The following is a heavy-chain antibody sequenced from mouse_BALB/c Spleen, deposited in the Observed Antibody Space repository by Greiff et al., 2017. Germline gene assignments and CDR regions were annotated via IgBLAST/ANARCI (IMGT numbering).Heavy chain of an antibody. D-gene: IGHD2-1*01. J-gene: IGHJ4*01. CDR2: INPYNDGT. V-gene: IGHV1-14*01. CDR3: ATDYEGYGNYGYYAMDY. Sequence: EVQLQQSGPELVKPGASVKMSCKASGYTFTSYVMHWVKQKPGQGLEWIGYINPYNDGTKYNEKFKGKATLTSDKSSSTAYMELSSLTSEDSAVYYCATDYEGYGNYGYYAMDYWGQGTSVTVSS. CDR1: GYTFTSYV.